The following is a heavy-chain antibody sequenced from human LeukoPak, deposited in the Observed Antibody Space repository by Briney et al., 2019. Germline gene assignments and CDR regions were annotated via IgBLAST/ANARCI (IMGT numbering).Heavy chain of an antibody. V-gene: IGHV3-21*01. CDR3: ARDEVVVAANYFDY. D-gene: IGHD2-15*01. CDR1: GFTFSSYS. Sequence: GGSLRLSCAASGFTFSSYSMNWVRQAPGKGLEWVSSISSSSSYIYYADSVKGRFTISTDNAKNSLYLKMNSLRAEDTAVYYCARDEVVVAANYFDYWGQGTLVTVSS. CDR2: ISSSSSYI. J-gene: IGHJ4*02.